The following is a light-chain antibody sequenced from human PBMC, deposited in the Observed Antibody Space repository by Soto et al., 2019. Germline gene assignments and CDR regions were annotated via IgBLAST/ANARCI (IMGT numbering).Light chain of an antibody. J-gene: IGKJ1*01. Sequence: EIVLTHSPATLSLSPGERATLSFSSSQSVSSYLAWYQQKPGQAPRLLIYDASKRATGIPDRFSGSGSGTEFTLTISSLQSEDFAVYYCQQYSASPRTFGQGTKVDIK. CDR2: DAS. V-gene: IGKV3-11*01. CDR3: QQYSASPRT. CDR1: QSVSSY.